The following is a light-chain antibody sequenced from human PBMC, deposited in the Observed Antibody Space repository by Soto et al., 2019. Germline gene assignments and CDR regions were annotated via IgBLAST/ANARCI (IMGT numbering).Light chain of an antibody. CDR1: QSVSNF. CDR2: DAS. Sequence: EIVLTQSPATLSLSPGERATLSCRASQSVSNFLAWYQQKPGQRPRLLIYDASHRASGIPARFSGSGSGTDFTLNISSLEGEDFAVYYCQPRSDWRLIFGPGTKVDIK. J-gene: IGKJ3*01. CDR3: QPRSDWRLI. V-gene: IGKV3-11*01.